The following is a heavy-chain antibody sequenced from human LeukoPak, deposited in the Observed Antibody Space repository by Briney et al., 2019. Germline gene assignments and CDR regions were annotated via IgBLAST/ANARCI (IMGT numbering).Heavy chain of an antibody. Sequence: GGSLRLSCAGSGLSFKTFSMNWVRKAPGKGLEGVSYISSSSITINYADSVKGRFTISRDNGKNLLYLQMNSLREEDTAVYYCARSGNYYDTSGLLHWGQGTLVTVSS. V-gene: IGHV3-48*02. CDR3: ARSGNYYDTSGLLH. CDR2: ISSSSITI. D-gene: IGHD3-22*01. CDR1: GLSFKTFS. J-gene: IGHJ4*02.